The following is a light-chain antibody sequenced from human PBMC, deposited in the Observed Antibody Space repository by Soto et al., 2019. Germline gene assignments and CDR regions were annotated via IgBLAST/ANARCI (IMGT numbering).Light chain of an antibody. CDR2: GAS. V-gene: IGKV3-20*01. CDR3: QQYGSSRT. Sequence: EIVLTQSPGTLSLSPGERATLSCRASQSVSSSYLAWYQQQPGQAPRLLIYGASSRATGIPDRFSGSGSGTDFTITISRLEPEDVAVYYCQQYGSSRTFGQGTKVEIK. CDR1: QSVSSSY. J-gene: IGKJ1*01.